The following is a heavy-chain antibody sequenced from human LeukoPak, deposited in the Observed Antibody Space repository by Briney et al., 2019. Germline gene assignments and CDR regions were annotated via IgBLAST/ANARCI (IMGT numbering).Heavy chain of an antibody. D-gene: IGHD3-22*01. V-gene: IGHV3-23*01. CDR2: ISASADST. CDR3: ARDPLMYDSNWYPNWFGP. Sequence: PGGSLRLSCAASGFTFNNYAMRWVRQAPGKGLEWVSGISASADSTYYADSVKGRFTISRDNSKNTLYLQRDSLRAEDTAVYYCARDPLMYDSNWYPNWFGPWGQGTLVTVSS. CDR1: GFTFNNYA. J-gene: IGHJ5*02.